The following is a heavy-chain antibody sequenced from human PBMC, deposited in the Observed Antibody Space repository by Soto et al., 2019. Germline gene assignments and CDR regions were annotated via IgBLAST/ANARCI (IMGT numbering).Heavy chain of an antibody. CDR2: IYYSGST. CDR1: GGSISSGDYY. V-gene: IGHV4-30-4*01. Sequence: SETLSLTCTVSGGSISSGDYYWSWIRQPPGKGLEWIGYIYYSGSTYYSPSLKSRVTISVDTSKNQFSLKLSSVTAADTAVYYCARVRYYDFWSGLSSEYYFDYWGQGTLVTVSS. CDR3: ARVRYYDFWSGLSSEYYFDY. D-gene: IGHD3-3*01. J-gene: IGHJ4*02.